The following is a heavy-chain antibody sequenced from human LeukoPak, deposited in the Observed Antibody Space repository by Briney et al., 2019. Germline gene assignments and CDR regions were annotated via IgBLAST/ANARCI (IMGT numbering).Heavy chain of an antibody. D-gene: IGHD3-22*01. CDR2: INHSGTT. J-gene: IGHJ4*02. Sequence: SETLSLTCAVSGGSISSSNYWSWVRQPPGRGLDWIGEINHSGTTNYNPSLRSRVTISVDKSKNHLSLKLSSVTAADTAVYYCARTSSSQYYYDSSGIFDSWGQGTLVTVSS. CDR3: ARTSSSQYYYDSSGIFDS. V-gene: IGHV4-4*02. CDR1: GGSISSSNY.